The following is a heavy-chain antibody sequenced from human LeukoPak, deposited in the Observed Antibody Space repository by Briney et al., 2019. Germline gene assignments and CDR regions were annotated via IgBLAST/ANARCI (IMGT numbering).Heavy chain of an antibody. Sequence: SETLSLTCTVSGVSISSSYSYGGWSRQPPGVGLEWLGSIYYNRNTYNHASLKSQVSISIDTSKTQFSLKLTSVTAAGTAVYYCARQTGSGLVILPGGQGTLVTVSS. CDR1: GVSISSSYSY. V-gene: IGHV4-39*01. CDR2: IYYNRNT. J-gene: IGHJ4*02. D-gene: IGHD3/OR15-3a*01. CDR3: ARQTGSGLVILP.